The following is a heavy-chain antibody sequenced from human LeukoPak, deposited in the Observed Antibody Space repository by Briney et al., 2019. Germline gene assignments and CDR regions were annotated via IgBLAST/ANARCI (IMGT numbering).Heavy chain of an antibody. D-gene: IGHD2-21*01. CDR3: ARAGLQSTVFDY. J-gene: IGHJ4*02. CDR2: TYYRSKWYN. CDR1: GDSVSSNTDA. Sequence: SQTLSLTCAISGDSVSSNTDAWNWIRQSPSRGLEWLGRTYYRSKWYNDYAKSVQSRITINPDTSKNQFSLEMNSVTPEDTAVYYCARAGLQSTVFDYWGQGTLVTVSS. V-gene: IGHV6-1*01.